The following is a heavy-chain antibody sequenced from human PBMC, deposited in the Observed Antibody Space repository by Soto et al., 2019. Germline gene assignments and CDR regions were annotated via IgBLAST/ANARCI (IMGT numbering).Heavy chain of an antibody. V-gene: IGHV3-30*18. J-gene: IGHJ3*02. CDR3: ANDWRLNDISGLEAFEI. CDR2: ITYDGGFK. CDR1: GFTFSDYG. Sequence: GGSLRLSCAASGFTFSDYGMHWLRQAPGKGLEWVGVITYDGGFKFYADSLKGRFTISRDNSEKTLSLHMNSLTIEDTAFYYCANDWRLNDISGLEAFEIRGPGTMVTVS. D-gene: IGHD3-22*01.